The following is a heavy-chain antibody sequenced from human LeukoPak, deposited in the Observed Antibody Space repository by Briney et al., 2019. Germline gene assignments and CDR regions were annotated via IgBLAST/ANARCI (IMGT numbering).Heavy chain of an antibody. CDR2: IYHSGST. CDR3: ARDPDYYDSSGYYSQGYFDL. J-gene: IGHJ2*01. CDR1: GGSISSGGYS. Sequence: SETQSLTCAVSGGSISSGGYSWSWIRQPPGKGLEWIGYIYHSGSTYYNPSLKSRVTISVDRSKNQFSLKLSSVTAADTAVYYCARDPDYYDSSGYYSQGYFDLWGRGTLVTVSS. D-gene: IGHD3-22*01. V-gene: IGHV4-30-2*01.